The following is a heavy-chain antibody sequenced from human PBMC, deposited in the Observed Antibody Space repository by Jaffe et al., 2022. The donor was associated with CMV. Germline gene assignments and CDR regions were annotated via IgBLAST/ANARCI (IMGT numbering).Heavy chain of an antibody. CDR1: GGSISSSSYY. J-gene: IGHJ5*02. CDR3: ARLQQPESITIFGVVIISGWFDP. Sequence: QLQLQESGPGLVKPSETLSLTCTVSGGSISSSSYYWGWIRQPPGKGLEWIGSIYYSGSTYYNPSLKSRVTISVDTSKNQFSLKLSSVTAADTAVYYCARLQQPESITIFGVVIISGWFDPWGQGTLVTVSS. D-gene: IGHD3-3*01. V-gene: IGHV4-39*01. CDR2: IYYSGST.